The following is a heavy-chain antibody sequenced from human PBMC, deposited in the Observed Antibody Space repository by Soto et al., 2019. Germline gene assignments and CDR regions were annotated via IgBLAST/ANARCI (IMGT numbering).Heavy chain of an antibody. CDR3: ARIPDYGAVNWFDP. J-gene: IGHJ5*02. V-gene: IGHV4-4*02. Sequence: SETLSLTCAVSSGSISSSNWWSWVRQPPGKGLEWIGEIYHSGSTNYNPSLKSRVTISVDKSKNQFSLKLSSVTAADTAVYYCARIPDYGAVNWFDPWGQGTLVTVSS. CDR1: SGSISSSNW. D-gene: IGHD4-17*01. CDR2: IYHSGST.